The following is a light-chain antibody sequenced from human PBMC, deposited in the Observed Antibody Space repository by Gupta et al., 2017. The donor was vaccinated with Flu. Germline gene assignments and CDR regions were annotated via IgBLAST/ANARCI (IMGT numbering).Light chain of an antibody. CDR1: QPISNW. CDR2: TAS. J-gene: IGKJ1*01. Sequence: PSSVAASVGDRVTITCRASQPISNWLAWYQQKPGKAPKVLVHTASIVYSGVPSRFSGSSSGTDFNLTISSLQPEDFATYYCQQSNSFPGTFGQGTRVEIK. V-gene: IGKV1-12*01. CDR3: QQSNSFPGT.